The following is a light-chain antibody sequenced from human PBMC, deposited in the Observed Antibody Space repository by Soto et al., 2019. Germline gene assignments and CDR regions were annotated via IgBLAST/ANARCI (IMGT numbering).Light chain of an antibody. V-gene: IGKV1-39*01. CDR2: DAS. CDR1: QSISSH. Sequence: DIQMTQSPSSLSASVGDRVTITCRASQSISSHLDWYQQKPGTAPKLLIYDASNLQSGVPSRFSGSGFGTDVTLTISSLQPEDFATYFCQEGLYTPYAFGQGTKLEI. J-gene: IGKJ2*01. CDR3: QEGLYTPYA.